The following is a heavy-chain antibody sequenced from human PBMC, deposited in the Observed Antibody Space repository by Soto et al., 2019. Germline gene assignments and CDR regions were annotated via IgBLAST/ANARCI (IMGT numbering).Heavy chain of an antibody. CDR2: IVVGSGNT. J-gene: IGHJ4*02. CDR3: ASASYYDFWSGYFLFDY. V-gene: IGHV1-58*01. D-gene: IGHD3-3*01. Sequence: FYISVVPLSLHNNGQRLEWIGWIVVGSGNTNYAQKFQERVTITRDMSTSTAYMELSSLRSEDTAVYYCASASYYDFWSGYFLFDYWGQGTLVSVSS. CDR1: FYISV.